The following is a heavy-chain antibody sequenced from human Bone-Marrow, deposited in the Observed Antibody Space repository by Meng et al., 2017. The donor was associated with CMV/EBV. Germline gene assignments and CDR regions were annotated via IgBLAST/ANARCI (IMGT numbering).Heavy chain of an antibody. CDR2: MNPNRGNT. V-gene: IGHV1-8*01. CDR1: GYTFSYYD. D-gene: IGHD2/OR15-2a*01. Sequence: ASVKVSCKASGYTFSYYDIIWVRQASGQGLEWVGWMNPNRGNTAYAQKFQGRVTMTRDTSTSIAYMELSSLRSGDTAVYYCARGRVQCSTINCHDYRFSGMDVWGQGTTVTVSS. J-gene: IGHJ6*02. CDR3: ARGRVQCSTINCHDYRFSGMDV.